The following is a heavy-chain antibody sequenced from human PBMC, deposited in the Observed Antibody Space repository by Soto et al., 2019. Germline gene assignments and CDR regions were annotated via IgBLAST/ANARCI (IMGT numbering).Heavy chain of an antibody. D-gene: IGHD3-10*01. CDR3: ARLGGSGGDSIEH. Sequence: QVQLVESGGGVVQPGRSLRLSCAASGFPFSKYGMHWVRQAPGKGLEWVAIIWYDGSKKHYGDSVKGRFTISRDNSKDTLFLQMNSLRADDTAMYYCARLGGSGGDSIEHWGQGTLVTVSS. CDR2: IWYDGSKK. V-gene: IGHV3-33*01. CDR1: GFPFSKYG. J-gene: IGHJ4*02.